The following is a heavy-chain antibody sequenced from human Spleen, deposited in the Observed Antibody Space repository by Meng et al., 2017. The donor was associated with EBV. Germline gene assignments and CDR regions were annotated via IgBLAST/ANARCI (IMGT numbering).Heavy chain of an antibody. J-gene: IGHJ4*02. CDR2: INHSGTT. CDR1: GVSFSDFY. V-gene: IGHV4-34*01. D-gene: IGHD6-13*01. Sequence: QVQLQQWGAGLSKPSETLSLTCAVYGVSFSDFYWSWIRQPPGKGLEWIGEINHSGTTNYNPSLKSRLTISVDTSKNQFSLKMNSVTAADTAVYYCARVRLAAGTYYFDYWGQGTLVTVSS. CDR3: ARVRLAAGTYYFDY.